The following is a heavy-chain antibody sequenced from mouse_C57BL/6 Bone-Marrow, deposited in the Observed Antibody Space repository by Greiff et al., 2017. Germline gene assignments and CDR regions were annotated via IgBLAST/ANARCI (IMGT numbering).Heavy chain of an antibody. CDR2: INPSNGGT. V-gene: IGHV1-53*01. D-gene: IGHD1-1*01. CDR3: ARSDIYYYGSSYP. J-gene: IGHJ2*01. Sequence: VPLQQPGTELVKPGASVKLSCKASGYTFTSYWMHWVKQRPGQGLEWIGNINPSNGGTNYNEKFKSKATLTVDKSSSTAYMQLSSLTSEDSAVYYCARSDIYYYGSSYPWGQGTTLTVSS. CDR1: GYTFTSYW.